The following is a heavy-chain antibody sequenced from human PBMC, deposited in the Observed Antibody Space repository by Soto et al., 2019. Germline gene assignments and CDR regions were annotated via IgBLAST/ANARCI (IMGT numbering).Heavy chain of an antibody. CDR3: ARDKITGLFDY. CDR2: INHSGST. V-gene: IGHV4-34*01. CDR1: GGSFSGYY. Sequence: QVQLQQWGAGLLKPSETLSLTCAVYGGSFSGYYWTWIRQPPGTGLEWIGEINHSGSTNYNPSLTSLVTISVDTSKNQFSLNPTSVTAADTALYYCARDKITGLFDYWGQGTLVTVSS. J-gene: IGHJ4*02. D-gene: IGHD1-1*01.